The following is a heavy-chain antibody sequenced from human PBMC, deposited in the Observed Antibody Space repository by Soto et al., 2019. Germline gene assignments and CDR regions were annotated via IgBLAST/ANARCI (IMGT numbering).Heavy chain of an antibody. Sequence: QVQLQESGPGLEKPSQTLSLTCTVSGGSISSGGYYWSWIRQHPGKGLEWIGYIYYSGSTYYNPSLKSRVTLSVDTSKNQFAQKLSSVTAADTAVYYCARGDHPAAIGSVLDYWGQGTLVTVSS. V-gene: IGHV4-31*03. CDR1: GGSISSGGYY. CDR2: IYYSGST. CDR3: ARGDHPAAIGSVLDY. J-gene: IGHJ4*02. D-gene: IGHD2-2*01.